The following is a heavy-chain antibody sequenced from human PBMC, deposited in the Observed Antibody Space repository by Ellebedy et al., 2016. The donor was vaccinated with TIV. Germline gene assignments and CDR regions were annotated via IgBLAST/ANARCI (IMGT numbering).Heavy chain of an antibody. CDR3: ARVRAYSSSWPKIMDV. J-gene: IGHJ6*02. Sequence: MPSETLSLTCTVSGGSISSSSYYWGWIRQPPGKGLEWIGSIYYSGSTYYNPSLKSRVTISVDTSKNQFSLKLSSVTAADTAVYYCARVRAYSSSWPKIMDVWGQGTTVTVSS. V-gene: IGHV4-39*01. CDR2: IYYSGST. D-gene: IGHD6-13*01. CDR1: GGSISSSSYY.